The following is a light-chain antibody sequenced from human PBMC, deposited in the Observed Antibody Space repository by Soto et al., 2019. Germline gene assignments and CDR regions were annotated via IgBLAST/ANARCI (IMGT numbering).Light chain of an antibody. V-gene: IGLV2-14*03. CDR1: SSDIGGYDY. CDR2: DVS. Sequence: QSVLTQPVSVSGFPGQSITISCTGTSSDIGGYDYVSWYQQHPGKAPKLIIYDVSGRPSGFSFRFSGSKSANTASLTISGLQAEDEADYHCSSYTSTSAPYVFGTGTKVTVL. J-gene: IGLJ1*01. CDR3: SSYTSTSAPYV.